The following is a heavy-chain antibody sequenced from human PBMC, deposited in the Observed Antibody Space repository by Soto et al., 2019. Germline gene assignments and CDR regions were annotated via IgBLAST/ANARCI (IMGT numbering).Heavy chain of an antibody. Sequence: QVQLVQSGAEVKKPGSSVKVSCKASGGTFSSYTISWVRQAPGQGLEWMGRIIPILGIENYAQKFQSRVTITADKNTKTDYMGLSGLRSEDTAVYYCARVDVVVVAARGYYYYYGMDVWGQGTTVTVSS. D-gene: IGHD2-15*01. J-gene: IGHJ6*02. CDR1: GGTFSSYT. V-gene: IGHV1-69*02. CDR2: IIPILGIE. CDR3: ARVDVVVVAARGYYYYYGMDV.